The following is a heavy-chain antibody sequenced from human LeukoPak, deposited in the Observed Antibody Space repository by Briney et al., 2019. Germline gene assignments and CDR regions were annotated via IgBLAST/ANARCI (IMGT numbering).Heavy chain of an antibody. J-gene: IGHJ4*02. CDR2: IYTSGST. V-gene: IGHV4-4*07. CDR3: ARAGYSSGWYYFDY. Sequence: SETLSLTCTVSGGSISSYYWSWIRQPAGKGLEWIGRIYTSGSTNYNPSLKSRDTMSVDTSKNQFSLKLSSVTAADTAVYYCARAGYSSGWYYFDYWGQGTLVTVSS. CDR1: GGSISSYY. D-gene: IGHD6-19*01.